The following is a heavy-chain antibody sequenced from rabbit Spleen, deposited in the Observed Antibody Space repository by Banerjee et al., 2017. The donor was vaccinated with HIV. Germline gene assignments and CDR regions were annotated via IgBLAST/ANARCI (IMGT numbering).Heavy chain of an antibody. CDR2: IDGGNGAT. CDR1: GFSVSTNYW. Sequence: QSLEESGGDLVKPGASLTLTCTASGFSVSTNYWICWVRQAPGKGLEWIACIDGGNGATHYASWAKGRFTVSKPSSTTLTLQMTSLTVADTATYFCERGFGRGAYGDVWGPGTLVTVS. D-gene: IGHD6-1*01. J-gene: IGHJ6*01. CDR3: ERGFGRGAYGDV. V-gene: IGHV1S40*01.